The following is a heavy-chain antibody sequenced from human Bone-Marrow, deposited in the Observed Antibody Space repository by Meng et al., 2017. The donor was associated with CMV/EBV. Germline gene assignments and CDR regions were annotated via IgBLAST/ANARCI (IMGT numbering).Heavy chain of an antibody. CDR1: GGSISSSSYY. CDR3: ARDRRLQRTTGGGMDV. D-gene: IGHD1-14*01. V-gene: IGHV4-39*07. Sequence: SETLSLTCTVSGGSISSSSYYWGWIRQPPGKGLEWIGSIYYSGSTFYNPSLKSRVTISVDTSKNQFSLKLISVTAADTAVYYCARDRRLQRTTGGGMDVWGQGTTVTVSS. J-gene: IGHJ6*02. CDR2: IYYSGST.